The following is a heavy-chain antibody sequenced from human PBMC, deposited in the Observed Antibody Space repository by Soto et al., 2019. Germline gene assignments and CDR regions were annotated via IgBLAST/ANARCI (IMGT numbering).Heavy chain of an antibody. Sequence: SETLSLTCTVSGGSMRNYFWTWIRQPPGKGLEWIGYIHYSGTTSFFPSYNPSLRSRVTISEDTSQNQFSLKLLSVTTADTAVYFCAAGEASSRNLAPYYLDFWGQGTLVTVSA. CDR3: AAGEASSRNLAPYYLDF. J-gene: IGHJ4*02. CDR1: GGSMRNYF. CDR2: IHYSGTT. V-gene: IGHV4-59*01. D-gene: IGHD6-13*01.